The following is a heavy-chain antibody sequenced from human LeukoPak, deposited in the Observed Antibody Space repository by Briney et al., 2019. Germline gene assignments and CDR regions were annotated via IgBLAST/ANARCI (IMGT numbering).Heavy chain of an antibody. CDR3: AKDRVFELWFEEASPYYFDY. CDR2: IRYDGGKK. CDR1: GFTFSSYG. J-gene: IGHJ4*02. V-gene: IGHV3-30*02. D-gene: IGHD3-10*01. Sequence: GGSLRLSCAASGFTFSSYGMHWVRQAPGKGLGWVAFIRYDGGKKYYADSVKGRFTISRDISKNTLYLQMNSLRAEDTAVYYCAKDRVFELWFEEASPYYFDYWGQGTLVTVSS.